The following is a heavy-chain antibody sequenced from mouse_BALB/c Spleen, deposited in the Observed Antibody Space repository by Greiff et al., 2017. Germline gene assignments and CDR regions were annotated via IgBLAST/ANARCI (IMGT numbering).Heavy chain of an antibody. CDR3: ARRGRTFYAMDY. J-gene: IGHJ4*01. D-gene: IGHD3-3*01. V-gene: IGHV5-6-2*01. CDR1: GFTFSSYY. CDR2: INSNGGST. Sequence: EVHLVESGGGLVKLGGSLKLSCAASGFTFSSYYMSWVRQTPEKRLELVAAINSNGGSTYYPDTVKGRFTISRDNAKNTLYLQMSSLKSEDTALYYCARRGRTFYAMDYWGQGTSVTVSS.